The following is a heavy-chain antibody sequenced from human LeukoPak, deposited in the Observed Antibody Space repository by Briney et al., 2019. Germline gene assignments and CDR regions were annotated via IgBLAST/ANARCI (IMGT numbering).Heavy chain of an antibody. J-gene: IGHJ6*02. CDR3: ARGRLEYYYYGMDV. Sequence: GASVKVSCKASGYTFTSYDINWVRQATGQGLEWMGWMNPNSGNTGYAQKFQGRVTMTRNTSISTAYMELSSLRSEDTAVYYCARGRLEYYYYGMDVWGQGTTVTVSS. CDR2: MNPNSGNT. CDR1: GYTFTSYD. V-gene: IGHV1-8*01. D-gene: IGHD1-1*01.